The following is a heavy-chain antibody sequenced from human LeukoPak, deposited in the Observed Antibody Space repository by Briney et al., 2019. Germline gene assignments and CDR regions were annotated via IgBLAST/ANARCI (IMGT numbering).Heavy chain of an antibody. CDR1: GYTFTGYY. CDR3: ASDKVKSSYDFWSGHYTVVIDY. Sequence: GASVKVSCKASGYTFTGYYMHWVRQAPGQGLEWMGRINPNSGGTNYAQKFQGRVTMTRDTSISTAYMELSSLRSEDTAVYYCASDKVKSSYDFWSGHYTVVIDYWGQGTLVTVSS. J-gene: IGHJ4*02. D-gene: IGHD3-3*01. CDR2: INPNSGGT. V-gene: IGHV1-2*06.